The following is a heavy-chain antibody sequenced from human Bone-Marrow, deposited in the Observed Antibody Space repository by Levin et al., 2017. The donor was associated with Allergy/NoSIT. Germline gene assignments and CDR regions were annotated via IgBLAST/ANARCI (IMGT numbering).Heavy chain of an antibody. CDR3: ALEIAAAANHFDY. D-gene: IGHD6-13*01. J-gene: IGHJ4*02. Sequence: QTLSLTCTFSGFSLSTSGMRVSWIRQPPGKALEWLARIDWDDDKFYSTSLKTRLTISKDTSKNQVVLTMTNMDPVDTATYYCALEIAAAANHFDYWGQGTLVTVSS. CDR2: IDWDDDK. V-gene: IGHV2-70*04. CDR1: GFSLSTSGMR.